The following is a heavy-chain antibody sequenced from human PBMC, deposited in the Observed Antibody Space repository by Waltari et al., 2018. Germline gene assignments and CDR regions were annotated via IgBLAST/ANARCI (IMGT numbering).Heavy chain of an antibody. J-gene: IGHJ4*02. CDR3: ASLGIAVAGTGDY. D-gene: IGHD6-19*01. CDR1: GCSISSSSYY. Sequence: QLQLQESGPGLVKPSETLSLTCTVPGCSISSSSYYWGWIRQPPGKGLEWIGSIYFSGSTYYNPSLKSRVTISVDTSKNQFSLKLSSVTAADTAVYYCASLGIAVAGTGDYWGQGTLVTVSS. V-gene: IGHV4-39*01. CDR2: IYFSGST.